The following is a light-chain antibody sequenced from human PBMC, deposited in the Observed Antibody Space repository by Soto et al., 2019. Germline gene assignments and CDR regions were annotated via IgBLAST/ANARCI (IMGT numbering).Light chain of an antibody. J-gene: IGLJ1*01. CDR3: SSYTSSRIDYV. CDR2: EVS. Sequence: QSALTQPASVSGSPGQSITISCTGTSSDVGGYNYVSWYQQHPGKAPKLMIYEVSNRPSGVSNRFSGSKSGNTASLTISGLQGEDEADYYCSSYTSSRIDYVFGTGTKVTVL. CDR1: SSDVGGYNY. V-gene: IGLV2-14*01.